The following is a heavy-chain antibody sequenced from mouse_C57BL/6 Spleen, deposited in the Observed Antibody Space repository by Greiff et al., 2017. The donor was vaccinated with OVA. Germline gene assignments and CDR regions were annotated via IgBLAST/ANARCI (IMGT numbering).Heavy chain of an antibody. CDR1: GYTFTSYT. Sequence: QVQLQQSGAELARPGASVKMSCKASGYTFTSYTMHWVKQRPGQGLEWIGCINPSSGDTKYNEKFKDKATLTADKSSSTAYMQLSSLTSEDSSVYYFARSREGWLCCAMDYWGQGTSVTVSA. CDR2: INPSSGDT. CDR3: ARSREGWLCCAMDY. D-gene: IGHD2-3*01. J-gene: IGHJ4*01. V-gene: IGHV1-4*01.